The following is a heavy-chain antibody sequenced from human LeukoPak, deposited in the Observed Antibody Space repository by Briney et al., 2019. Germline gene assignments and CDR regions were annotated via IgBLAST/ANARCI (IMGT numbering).Heavy chain of an antibody. D-gene: IGHD3-9*01. CDR2: ISAYNGNT. V-gene: IGHV1-18*01. J-gene: IGHJ4*02. CDR3: ARGNDILTGYYIFDY. CDR1: GYTFTSYG. Sequence: ASVKVSCKASGYTFTSYGISWVRQAPGQGLEWMGWISAYNGNTNYAQKLQGRVTMTTDTSTSTAYMELRSLRSDDTAVYYCARGNDILTGYYIFDYWGQGTLVTVSS.